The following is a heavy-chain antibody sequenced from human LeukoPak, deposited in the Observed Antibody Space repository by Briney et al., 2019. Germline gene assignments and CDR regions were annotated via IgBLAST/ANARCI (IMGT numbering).Heavy chain of an antibody. CDR1: GGTFSSYA. D-gene: IGHD3-10*01. J-gene: IGHJ4*02. CDR2: IIPILGIA. CDR3: ARDPSMDPTYYYGSGSSD. Sequence: SVKVSCKASGGTFSSYAISWVRQAPGQGLEWMGRIIPILGIANYAQKFQGRVTITADKSTSTAYMELSSLRSEDTAVYYCARDPSMDPTYYYGSGSSDWGQGTLVTVSS. V-gene: IGHV1-69*04.